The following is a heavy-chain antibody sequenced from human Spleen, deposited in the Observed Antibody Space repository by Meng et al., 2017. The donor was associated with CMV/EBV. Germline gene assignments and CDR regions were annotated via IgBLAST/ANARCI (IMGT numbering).Heavy chain of an antibody. CDR2: ISYDGSNK. CDR1: GVPFSSYV. CDR3: VREHGEHSSGSGY. J-gene: IGHJ4*02. D-gene: IGHD6-19*01. Sequence: VRVVDVGGGVVLPGRSLRLFFAASGVPFSSYVMHWVRQAPGKGLEWVEVISYDGSNKYYADSVKGRFTISRDNSKNTLYLQMNSLRAEDTAVYYCVREHGEHSSGSGYWGQGTLVTVSS. V-gene: IGHV3-30-3*01.